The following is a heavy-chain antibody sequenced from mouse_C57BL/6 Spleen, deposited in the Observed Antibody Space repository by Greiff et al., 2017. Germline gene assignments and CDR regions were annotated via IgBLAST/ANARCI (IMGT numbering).Heavy chain of an antibody. CDR2: ISGGSSTI. CDR3: AGLVNYVHDGYAMDD. CDR1: GFTFSDYG. V-gene: IGHV5-17*01. J-gene: IGHJ4*01. Sequence: EVQGVESGGGLVKPGGSLKLSCAASGFTFSDYGMHWVRQAPEKGLEWVAYISGGSSTIYYADRVKGRFTISRDNDKNTLFLQMTSLRSEDTAMYYCAGLVNYVHDGYAMDDWGTGTSVTVSS. D-gene: IGHD1-1*02.